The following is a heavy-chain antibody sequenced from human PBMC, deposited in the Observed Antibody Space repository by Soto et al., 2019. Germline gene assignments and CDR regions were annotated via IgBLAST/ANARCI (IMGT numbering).Heavy chain of an antibody. CDR1: GFTFSSYW. CDR3: ARDRRDFCSSTSCYSANDY. Sequence: GGSLRLSCAASGFTFSSYWMSWVRQAPGKGLEWVANIKQDGSEKYYVDSVKGRFTISRDNAKNSLYLQMNSLRAEDTAVYYCARDRRDFCSSTSCYSANDYWGQGTLVTVSS. D-gene: IGHD2-2*01. J-gene: IGHJ4*02. CDR2: IKQDGSEK. V-gene: IGHV3-7*01.